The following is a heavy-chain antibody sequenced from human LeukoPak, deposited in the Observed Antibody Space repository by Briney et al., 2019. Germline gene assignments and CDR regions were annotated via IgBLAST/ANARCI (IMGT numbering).Heavy chain of an antibody. CDR1: GGSISSYY. CDR2: IYYSGST. V-gene: IGHV4-59*01. D-gene: IGHD5-18*01. J-gene: IGHJ4*02. Sequence: PSETLSLTRTVSGGSISSYYWSWIRQPPGKGLEWIGYIYYSGSTNYNPSLKSRVTISVDTSKNQFSLKLTSVTAADTAVYYCAKAGGYSYGYFDYWGQGTLVTVSS. CDR3: AKAGGYSYGYFDY.